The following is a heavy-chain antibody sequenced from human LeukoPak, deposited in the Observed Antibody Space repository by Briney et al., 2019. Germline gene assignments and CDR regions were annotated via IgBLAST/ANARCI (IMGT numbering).Heavy chain of an antibody. J-gene: IGHJ4*02. CDR2: ISYDGSNK. V-gene: IGHV3-30*04. CDR3: AKDCYCSSTSCYCFEY. D-gene: IGHD2-2*01. CDR1: GFTFSSYA. Sequence: PGGSLRLSCAASGFTFSSYAMHWVRQAPGKGLEWVAVISYDGSNKYYADSVKGRFTISRDNSKNTLYLQMNSLRAEDTAVYYCAKDCYCSSTSCYCFEYWGQGTLVTVSS.